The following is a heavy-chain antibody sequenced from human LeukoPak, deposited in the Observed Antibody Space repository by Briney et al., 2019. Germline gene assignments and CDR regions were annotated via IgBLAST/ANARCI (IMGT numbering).Heavy chain of an antibody. Sequence: SETLSLTCTVSGGSISSYYWSWIRQPPGKGLEWIGYIYYSGSTNYNPSLKSRVTISVDTSKNQFSLKLSSVTAADTAVYYCARRVVVVVAAVRGDAFDIWGQGTMVTVSS. J-gene: IGHJ3*02. V-gene: IGHV4-59*08. CDR3: ARRVVVVVAAVRGDAFDI. CDR2: IYYSGST. CDR1: GGSISSYY. D-gene: IGHD2-15*01.